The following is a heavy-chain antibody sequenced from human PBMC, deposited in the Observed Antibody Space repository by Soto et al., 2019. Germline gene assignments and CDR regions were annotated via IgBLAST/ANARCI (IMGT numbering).Heavy chain of an antibody. CDR2: IYSGGYT. CDR3: AREAIIVIAAPEYSFDS. D-gene: IGHD3-22*01. V-gene: IGHV3-66*01. J-gene: IGHJ4*02. CDR1: GFDVSNTD. Sequence: EVQLVESGGDLVQRGGSLRLSCAASGFDVSNTDMSWVRQAPGKGLEWVSVIYSGGYTNYADSVKGRFIVSRDSPKNTLYLQMDSLRAEDTAVYYCAREAIIVIAAPEYSFDSWGQGTLVTVSS.